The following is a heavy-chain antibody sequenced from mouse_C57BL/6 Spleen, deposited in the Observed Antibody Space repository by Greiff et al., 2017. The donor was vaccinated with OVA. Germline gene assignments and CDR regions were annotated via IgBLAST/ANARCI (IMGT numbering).Heavy chain of an antibody. D-gene: IGHD1-1*01. CDR3: ARSDYYGSSYGY. CDR2: INPSSGYT. J-gene: IGHJ2*01. V-gene: IGHV1-4*01. Sequence: VQLQQSGAELARPGASVKMSCKASGYTFTSYTMHWVQQRPGQGLEWIGYINPSSGYTKYNQKFKDKATLTADKSSSTAYMQLSSLTSEDSAVYYCARSDYYGSSYGYWGQGTTLTVSS. CDR1: GYTFTSYT.